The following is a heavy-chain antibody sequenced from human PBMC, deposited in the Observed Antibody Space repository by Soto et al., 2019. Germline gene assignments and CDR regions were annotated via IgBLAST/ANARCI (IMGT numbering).Heavy chain of an antibody. V-gene: IGHV1-18*01. Sequence: QVQLVQSGAEVKNPGASVKVSCKASGYTFTSYVTSWVRQAPGQGLEWMGQMSAYNGNTNYAQKLQGSVTMTTDTSTSTAYMEQRSLRSDDTAVYYFARAAPIAAADSYYYYGMDVWGQGTTVTV. D-gene: IGHD6-13*01. CDR1: GYTFTSYV. CDR3: ARAAPIAAADSYYYYGMDV. J-gene: IGHJ6*02. CDR2: MSAYNGNT.